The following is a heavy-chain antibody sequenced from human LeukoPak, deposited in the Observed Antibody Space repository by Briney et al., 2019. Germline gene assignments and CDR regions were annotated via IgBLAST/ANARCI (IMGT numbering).Heavy chain of an antibody. Sequence: PSETLSLTCNVSGASIRSGDHHWSWLRQSPGEGLEWIGYIYFSGSRSSNPSLRSRLTISVDTSKNQFSLKLSSVTAADTALYYCARGGGGYTLYSFDYWGQGALVTVSS. CDR1: GASIRSGDHH. D-gene: IGHD3-22*01. J-gene: IGHJ4*02. CDR3: ARGGGGYTLYSFDY. CDR2: IYFSGSR. V-gene: IGHV4-30-4*08.